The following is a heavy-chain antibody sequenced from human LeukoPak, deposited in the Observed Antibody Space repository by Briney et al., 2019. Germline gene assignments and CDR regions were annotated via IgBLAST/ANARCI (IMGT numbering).Heavy chain of an antibody. CDR3: ASFIAAAGTGMYFDY. D-gene: IGHD6-13*01. J-gene: IGHJ4*02. CDR1: GYSFTSYW. CDR2: IYAGDSDT. V-gene: IGHV5-51*01. Sequence: GESLKISCKGSGYSFTSYWIGWVRQMPGKGLEWMGIIYAGDSDTRYSPSFQGQVTISADKSISTAYLQWSSLKASDTAMYYCASFIAAAGTGMYFDYWGQGTLVTVSS.